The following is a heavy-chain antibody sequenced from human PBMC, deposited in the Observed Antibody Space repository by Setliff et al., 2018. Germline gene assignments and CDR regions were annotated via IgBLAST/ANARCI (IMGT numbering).Heavy chain of an antibody. CDR3: ARGGSNSGWYGFFDF. D-gene: IGHD6-19*01. CDR2: ICYTGTST. J-gene: IGHJ4*02. Sequence: TSETLSLTCSVSGESINSGGVCWAWIRQPPGGDLEWVGYICYTGTSTYYNPSLASRLSISVDKSMNQFSLRLNSVTAADTAVYYCARGGSNSGWYGFFDFWGQRAQVTVSS. V-gene: IGHV4-30-4*02. CDR1: GESINSGGVC.